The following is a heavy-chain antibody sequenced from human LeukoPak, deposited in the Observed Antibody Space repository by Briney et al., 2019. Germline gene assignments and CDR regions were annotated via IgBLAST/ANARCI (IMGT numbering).Heavy chain of an antibody. Sequence: PGGSLRLSCAAYGFTFSSFAMSWVRQAPGKGLEWVSAISGSGGSTYYADSVKGRFTISRDNSKNTLYLQMNSLRAEDTAVYYCAKRGSSGWYVPAGIDYWGQGTLVTVSS. CDR2: ISGSGGST. CDR1: GFTFSSFA. J-gene: IGHJ4*02. CDR3: AKRGSSGWYVPAGIDY. D-gene: IGHD6-19*01. V-gene: IGHV3-23*01.